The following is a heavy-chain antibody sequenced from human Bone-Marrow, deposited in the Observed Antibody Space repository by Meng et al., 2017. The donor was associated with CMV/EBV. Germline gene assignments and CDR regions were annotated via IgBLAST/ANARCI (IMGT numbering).Heavy chain of an antibody. Sequence: GGSLKISCAASGFSFSSYEMNWVRQAPGKGLEWVSYISSSGSTRYYGDSVRGRFTISRDNAENSLHLQMNSLRAEDTAVYYCTREGIYADTGDAFDIWGQGTMVTVSS. CDR3: TREGIYADTGDAFDI. J-gene: IGHJ3*02. CDR1: GFSFSSYE. V-gene: IGHV3-48*03. CDR2: ISSSGSTR. D-gene: IGHD2/OR15-2a*01.